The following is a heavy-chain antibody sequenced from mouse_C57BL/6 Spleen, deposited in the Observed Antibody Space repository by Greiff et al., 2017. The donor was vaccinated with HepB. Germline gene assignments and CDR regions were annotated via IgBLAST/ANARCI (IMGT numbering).Heavy chain of an antibody. CDR1: GYTFTSYW. Sequence: QVQLQQPGAELVKPGASVKMSCKASGYTFTSYWITWVKQRPGQGLEWIGDIYPGSGSTNYNEKFKSKATLTVDTSSSTAYRQLSSLTSADSAVYYCARERDYFDYWGQGTTLTVSS. CDR2: IYPGSGST. V-gene: IGHV1-55*01. J-gene: IGHJ2*01. CDR3: ARERDYFDY.